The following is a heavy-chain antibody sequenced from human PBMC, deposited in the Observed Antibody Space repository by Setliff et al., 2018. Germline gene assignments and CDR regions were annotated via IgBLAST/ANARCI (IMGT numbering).Heavy chain of an antibody. V-gene: IGHV4-4*07. D-gene: IGHD3-3*01. CDR3: ARERQGGFLEWSPFDS. J-gene: IGHJ4*02. Sequence: PSETLSLTCTVSGGFIYDHYWTWIRQPAGKGQQWIGRVYSDGETDYSPSLKSRVTISVDKSNNQSSLNLKSMTAADTALYFCARERQGGFLEWSPFDSWGQGILVTVSS. CDR2: VYSDGET. CDR1: GGFIYDHY.